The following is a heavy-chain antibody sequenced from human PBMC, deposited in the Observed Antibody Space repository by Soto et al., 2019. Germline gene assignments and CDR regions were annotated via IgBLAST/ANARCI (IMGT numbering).Heavy chain of an antibody. CDR3: ARVFIVVRFLWRYIDF. Sequence: GGSLRLSCAASESIFRGYGMHWVRQAPGKGLEWVAVIRFDGSNINYADFAMGRFTISRDNSNNMLYLEMTNLRVEDTAVYYCARVFIVVRFLWRYIDFRGPGILVTV. D-gene: IGHD2-15*01. CDR1: ESIFRGYG. V-gene: IGHV3-33*01. CDR2: IRFDGSNI. J-gene: IGHJ4*02.